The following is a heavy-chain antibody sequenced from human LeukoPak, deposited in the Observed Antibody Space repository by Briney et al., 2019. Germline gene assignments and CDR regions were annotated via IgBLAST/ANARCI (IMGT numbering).Heavy chain of an antibody. Sequence: GGSLRLSCAASGFTFANYAMNWFRHTPGKGLEWLSYISSTNAIYYAGSVKGRFTISRDNAKESLYLQMNSLRAEDTAVNYCARDDKWAFDYWGQGTLVTVSS. CDR2: ISSTNAI. D-gene: IGHD1-26*01. V-gene: IGHV3-69-1*02. CDR3: ARDDKWAFDY. J-gene: IGHJ4*02. CDR1: GFTFANYA.